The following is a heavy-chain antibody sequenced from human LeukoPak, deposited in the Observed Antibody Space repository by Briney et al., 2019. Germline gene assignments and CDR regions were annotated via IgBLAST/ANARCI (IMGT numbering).Heavy chain of an antibody. CDR1: GGSFSGYY. V-gene: IGHV4-34*01. Sequence: SETLSLTCVVYGGSFSGYYWSWLRQPPGKGLEWIGEINHSGSTNYNPSLKSRVTISVDTSKNQFSLKLSSVTAADTAVYYCARGRYYYDSSGYLLFDYWGQGTLVTVSS. CDR3: ARGRYYYDSSGYLLFDY. D-gene: IGHD3-22*01. CDR2: INHSGST. J-gene: IGHJ4*02.